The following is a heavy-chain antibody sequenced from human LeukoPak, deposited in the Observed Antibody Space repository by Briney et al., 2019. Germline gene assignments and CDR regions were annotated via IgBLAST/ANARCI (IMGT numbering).Heavy chain of an antibody. CDR1: GFSLSTYG. J-gene: IGHJ4*02. CDR3: ARGYSGSYYWGFYFDY. Sequence: GRSLRLSCAVSGFSLSTYGMHWVRQAPGKGLEWVAFIRYDGSNKYYADSVKGRFTISRDNSKNTLYLQMNSLRAEDTAVYYCARGYSGSYYWGFYFDYWGQGTLVTVSS. D-gene: IGHD1-26*01. V-gene: IGHV3-33*08. CDR2: IRYDGSNK.